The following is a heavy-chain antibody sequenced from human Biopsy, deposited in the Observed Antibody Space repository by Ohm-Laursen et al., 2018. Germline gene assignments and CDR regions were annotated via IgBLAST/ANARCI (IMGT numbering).Heavy chain of an antibody. CDR1: GFTFSTYW. CDR3: ARNMLRLHGGFGED. CDR2: IKHDGSEH. D-gene: IGHD3-10*01. Sequence: SLRLSCAASGFTFSTYWMSWVRQAPGKGPEWVANIKHDGSEHYYVDSVKGRFTISRDNAGNSLFLQMNSLRGEDTAVYYCARNMLRLHGGFGEDWGQGTLVTVSS. J-gene: IGHJ4*02. V-gene: IGHV3-7*01.